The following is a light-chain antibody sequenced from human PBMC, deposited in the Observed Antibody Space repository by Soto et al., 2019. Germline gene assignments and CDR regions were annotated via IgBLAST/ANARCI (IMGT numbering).Light chain of an antibody. CDR3: QQYNTWPPDRT. CDR1: RTVGSN. J-gene: IGKJ1*01. V-gene: IGKV3-15*01. CDR2: GAS. Sequence: EIVMTQSPATLSVSPGERATLSCRASRTVGSNLAWYQQKLGQAPRLLIYGASTRATGIPARFSGSGSGTEFTLAIRSLRSEDFAIDFCQQYNTWPPDRTFGQGTKVEIK.